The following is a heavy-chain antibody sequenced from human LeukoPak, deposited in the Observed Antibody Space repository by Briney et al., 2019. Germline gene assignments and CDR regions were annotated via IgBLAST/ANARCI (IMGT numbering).Heavy chain of an antibody. Sequence: GGPLRLSCAASGFTFSSDAMSWVRQAPGKGLEWVSSISSTGGTTYYADSVKGRFTISRDNAKNSLYLQMNSLRAEDTAVYYCARAYYDSSGYYHDFDYWGQGTLVTVSS. CDR1: GFTFSSDA. CDR3: ARAYYDSSGYYHDFDY. D-gene: IGHD3-22*01. J-gene: IGHJ4*02. CDR2: ISSTGGTT. V-gene: IGHV3-23*01.